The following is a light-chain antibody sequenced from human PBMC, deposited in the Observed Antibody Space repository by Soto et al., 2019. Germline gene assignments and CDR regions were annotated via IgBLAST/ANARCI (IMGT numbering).Light chain of an antibody. Sequence: EIVLTQSPGTLSLSPGERATLSCRASQSVSSSYLAWYQQKPGQAPRLLIYGASSRATGIPDRFSGSGSGTDFTLTTSTLEPEDFAVYYCQQYGSSPYTFDQGTKLEIK. V-gene: IGKV3-20*01. CDR2: GAS. CDR3: QQYGSSPYT. J-gene: IGKJ2*01. CDR1: QSVSSSY.